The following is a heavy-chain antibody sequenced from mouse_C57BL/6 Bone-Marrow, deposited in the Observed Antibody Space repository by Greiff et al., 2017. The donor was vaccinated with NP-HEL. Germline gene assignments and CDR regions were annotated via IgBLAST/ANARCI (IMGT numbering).Heavy chain of an antibody. CDR2: IDSENGDT. Sequence: EVQLQQSGAELVRPGASVKLSCTASGFNIKDDYMHWVKQRPEQGLEWIGWIDSENGDTEYASKFQGKATITADTSSNTAYLQLSSLTSEDTAVYYCTGQLRLPFAYWGQGTLVTVSA. D-gene: IGHD3-2*02. CDR3: TGQLRLPFAY. J-gene: IGHJ3*01. CDR1: GFNIKDDY. V-gene: IGHV14-4*01.